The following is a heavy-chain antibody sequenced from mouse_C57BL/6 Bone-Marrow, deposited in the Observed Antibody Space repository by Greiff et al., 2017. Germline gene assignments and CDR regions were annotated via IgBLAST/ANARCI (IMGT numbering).Heavy chain of an antibody. CDR1: GYTFTSYG. D-gene: IGHD2-3*01. V-gene: IGHV1-81*01. CDR2: IYPRSGNT. J-gene: IGHJ3*01. Sequence: QVQLQQSGAELARPGASVKLSCKASGYTFTSYGISWVKQRPGQGLEWIGEIYPRSGNTYYNEKFKGKATLTADKSSSTAYMELRSLTSEDSAVYFCARRDGYYAVGFAYWGQGTLVTVSA. CDR3: ARRDGYYAVGFAY.